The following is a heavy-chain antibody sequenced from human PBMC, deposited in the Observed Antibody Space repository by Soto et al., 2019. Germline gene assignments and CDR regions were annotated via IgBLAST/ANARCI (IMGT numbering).Heavy chain of an antibody. CDR2: IIPIFGTA. CDR3: ARGLAVAGPLLRRGMDV. Sequence: QVQLVKSGAEVKKPGSSVKVSCKASGGTFSSYAISWVRQAPGQGLEWMGGIIPIFGTANYAQKFQGRVTITADESTSTAYMELSSLRSEDTAVYYCARGLAVAGPLLRRGMDVWGQGTTVTVSS. V-gene: IGHV1-69*01. CDR1: GGTFSSYA. J-gene: IGHJ6*02. D-gene: IGHD6-19*01.